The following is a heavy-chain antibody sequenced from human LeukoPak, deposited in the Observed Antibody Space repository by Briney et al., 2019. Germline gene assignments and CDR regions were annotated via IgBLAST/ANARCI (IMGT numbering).Heavy chain of an antibody. CDR3: ARDLQNHCSSTSCSKFDY. Sequence: EASVKVSCKASGGTFSSYAISWVRQAPGQGLEWMGRIIPILGIANYAQKFQGRVTITADKSTSTAYMELSSLRSEDTAVYYCARDLQNHCSSTSCSKFDYWGQGTLVTVSS. V-gene: IGHV1-69*04. CDR1: GGTFSSYA. CDR2: IIPILGIA. D-gene: IGHD2-2*01. J-gene: IGHJ4*02.